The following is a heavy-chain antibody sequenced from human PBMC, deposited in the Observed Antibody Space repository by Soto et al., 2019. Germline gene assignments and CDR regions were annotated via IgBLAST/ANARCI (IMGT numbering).Heavy chain of an antibody. CDR1: GYTFTSYG. J-gene: IGHJ4*02. D-gene: IGHD1-26*01. V-gene: IGHV1-18*01. Sequence: QVQLVQSGAEVKKPGASVKVSCKASGYTFTSYGISWVRQAPGQGLEWMGWISAYNGNTNYAQKLQGRVTMTTDTSTSTASMELRSVRSDDTAVYYCARDPDSGSNQRDGGFDYWGQGTLVTVSS. CDR3: ARDPDSGSNQRDGGFDY. CDR2: ISAYNGNT.